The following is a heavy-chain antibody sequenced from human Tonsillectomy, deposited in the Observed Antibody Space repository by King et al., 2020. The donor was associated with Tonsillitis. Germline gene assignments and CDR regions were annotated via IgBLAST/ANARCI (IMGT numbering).Heavy chain of an antibody. CDR2: IFSNDQK. Sequence: TLKESGPVLVKPTETLTLTCTVSGFSLSNARMGVSWIRQPPGKALEWLAHIFSNDQKSYSTSLKSSLTISKDTSKSQVVLTMTNMDPVDTATYYCARVSRGYGPYWYFDLWGRGTLVTVSS. V-gene: IGHV2-26*01. CDR3: ARVSRGYGPYWYFDL. J-gene: IGHJ2*01. D-gene: IGHD5-12*01. CDR1: GFSLSNARMG.